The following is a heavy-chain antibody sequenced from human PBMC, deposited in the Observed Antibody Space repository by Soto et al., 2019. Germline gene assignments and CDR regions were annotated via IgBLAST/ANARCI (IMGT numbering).Heavy chain of an antibody. D-gene: IGHD2-15*01. V-gene: IGHV3-23*01. CDR3: ARDRQPDGIWTFDY. J-gene: IGHJ4*02. CDR2: IFSGGGGT. CDR1: GFTISAYT. Sequence: PGGSLRLSCSASGFTISAYTMGWVRLSTGKGLEWVSTIFSGGGGTQFADSVTGRFSISRDNSRNQMYLQMNSLRVDDTALYYCARDRQPDGIWTFDYWGRGGLVTVSS.